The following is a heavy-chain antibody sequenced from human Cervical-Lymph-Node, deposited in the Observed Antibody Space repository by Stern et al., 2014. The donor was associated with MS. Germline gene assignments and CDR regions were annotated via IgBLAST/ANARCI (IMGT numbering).Heavy chain of an antibody. Sequence: QLQLQESGPGLVKPSETVSLTCTVSGGSLTSKYWNWIRQPPGKGLEWLGYIYSDGNTNYNPSLKNRVTISLDTSTNQFSLSLTSVTAADTAVYYCARVRGRGTRQNWFDSWGQGTLLTVSS. CDR2: IYSDGNT. V-gene: IGHV4-59*01. D-gene: IGHD1-26*01. CDR1: GGSLTSKY. CDR3: ARVRGRGTRQNWFDS. J-gene: IGHJ5*01.